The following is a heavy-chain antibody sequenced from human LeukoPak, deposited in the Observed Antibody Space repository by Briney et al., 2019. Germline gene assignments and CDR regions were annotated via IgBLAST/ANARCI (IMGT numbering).Heavy chain of an antibody. CDR3: ARDRLGRGELSPPDH. CDR1: GYTFTTYG. Sequence: GASVKVSCKASGYTFTTYGLHWERQAPGQRLEWLGWIDTVNGNTRYSQNFQGRVTITRDTSAETAYMVLTSLRSEDTALYYCARDRLGRGELSPPDHWGQGTLVTVSS. D-gene: IGHD3-16*02. J-gene: IGHJ5*02. V-gene: IGHV1-3*04. CDR2: IDTVNGNT.